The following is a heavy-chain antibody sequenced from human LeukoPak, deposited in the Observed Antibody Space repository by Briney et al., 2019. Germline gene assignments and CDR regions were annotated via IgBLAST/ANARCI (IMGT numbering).Heavy chain of an antibody. J-gene: IGHJ4*02. V-gene: IGHV3-7*01. CDR1: GFTFGNSW. D-gene: IGHD3-3*02. Sequence: GGSLRLSCAGSGFTFGNSWMNWFRQAPGKGLEWVAHIKQDGSDTYVDSVKGRSTISRDIAKTSLFLHMNSLTTEDSAVYYCAREHSSHFTWGQGTLVTVSS. CDR3: AREHSSHFT. CDR2: IKQDGSDT.